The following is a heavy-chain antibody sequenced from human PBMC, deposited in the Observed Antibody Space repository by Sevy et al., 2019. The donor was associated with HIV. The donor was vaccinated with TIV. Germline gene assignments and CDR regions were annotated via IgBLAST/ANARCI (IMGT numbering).Heavy chain of an antibody. J-gene: IGHJ4*02. CDR3: TTASWSQEDYYNY. D-gene: IGHD6-13*01. CDR1: GFTFSNAW. CDR2: IKGKIYDGTI. V-gene: IGHV3-15*01. Sequence: GGSLRLSCAASGFTFSNAWMSWVRQPPGKGLEWVGRIKGKIYDGTIDYAAPVKGRFSISRDDSKNTLYLQMNSLKTGDTAVYYCTTASWSQEDYYNYWGQGTLVTVSS.